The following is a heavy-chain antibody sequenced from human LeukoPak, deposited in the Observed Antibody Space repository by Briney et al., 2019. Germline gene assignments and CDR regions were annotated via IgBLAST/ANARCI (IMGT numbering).Heavy chain of an antibody. D-gene: IGHD6-19*01. Sequence: GASVKVSCKASGYRFTSYGISWVRQAPGQGLEWMGWVSAYNGNTNYAQKFQGRVTMTTDTSTSTAYMELRSLRSDDTAVYYCAREDLPGIAVAGGAEYFQHWGQGTLVTASS. J-gene: IGHJ1*01. CDR1: GYRFTSYG. V-gene: IGHV1-18*04. CDR2: VSAYNGNT. CDR3: AREDLPGIAVAGGAEYFQH.